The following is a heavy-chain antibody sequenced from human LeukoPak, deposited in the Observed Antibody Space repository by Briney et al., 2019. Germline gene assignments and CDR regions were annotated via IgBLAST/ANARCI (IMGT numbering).Heavy chain of an antibody. Sequence: PGGSLRLSCAASGFTFSSYSMNWVRQAPGKGLEWVSSISSSSSYIYYADSVKGRFTISRDNAKNSLYLQVNSLRAEDTAVYYCARDRYCGGDCYSYAFDIWGQGTMVTVSS. CDR1: GFTFSSYS. CDR2: ISSSSSYI. D-gene: IGHD2-21*02. V-gene: IGHV3-21*01. CDR3: ARDRYCGGDCYSYAFDI. J-gene: IGHJ3*02.